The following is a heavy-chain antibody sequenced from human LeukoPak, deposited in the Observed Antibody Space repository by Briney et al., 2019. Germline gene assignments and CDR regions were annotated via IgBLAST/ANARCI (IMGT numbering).Heavy chain of an antibody. D-gene: IGHD3-3*01. CDR2: IWYDGSNK. CDR3: ARDLVGDFWSGYLYGMDV. J-gene: IGHJ6*02. CDR1: GFTFSSYG. V-gene: IGHV3-33*01. Sequence: GSLRLSCAASGFTFSSYGMHWVRQAPGKGLESVAVIWYDGSNKYYADSVKGRFTISRDNSKNTLYLQMNSLRAEDTAVYYCARDLVGDFWSGYLYGMDVWGQGTTVTVSS.